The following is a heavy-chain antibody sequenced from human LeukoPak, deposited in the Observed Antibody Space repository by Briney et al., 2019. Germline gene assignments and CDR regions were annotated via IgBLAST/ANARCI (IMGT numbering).Heavy chain of an antibody. V-gene: IGHV1-24*01. Sequence: ASVKVSSKVSGYTLTELSMHWVRQAPGKGLEWMGGFDPEDGETIYAQKFQGRVTMTEDTSTDTAYMELSSLRSEDTAVYYCATVRGWNYYFDYWGQGTLVTVSS. CDR2: FDPEDGET. D-gene: IGHD1-7*01. J-gene: IGHJ4*02. CDR3: ATVRGWNYYFDY. CDR1: GYTLTELS.